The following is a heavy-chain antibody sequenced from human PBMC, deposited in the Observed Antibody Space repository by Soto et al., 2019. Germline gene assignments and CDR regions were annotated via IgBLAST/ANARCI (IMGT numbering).Heavy chain of an antibody. Sequence: PXGSLRLSFAASGFTFSSYAMHWVRQAPGKGLEWVAVISYDGSNKYYADSVKGRFTISRDNSKNTLYLQMNSLRAEDTAVYYCARDKGITMVRGVIAADAFDIWGQGTMVTVSS. CDR1: GFTFSSYA. V-gene: IGHV3-30-3*01. CDR2: ISYDGSNK. D-gene: IGHD3-10*01. CDR3: ARDKGITMVRGVIAADAFDI. J-gene: IGHJ3*02.